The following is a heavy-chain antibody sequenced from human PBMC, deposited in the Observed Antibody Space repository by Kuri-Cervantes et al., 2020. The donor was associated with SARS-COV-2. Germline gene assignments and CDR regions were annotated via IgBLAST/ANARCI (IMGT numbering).Heavy chain of an antibody. CDR2: IWYDGSNK. CDR3: ARDYMVVVAATPYYYGMDV. CDR1: GFTFSSYG. D-gene: IGHD2-15*01. V-gene: IGHV3-33*08. J-gene: IGHJ6*02. Sequence: GESLKISCAASGFTFSSYGMHWVRQAPGKGLEWVAVIWYDGSNKYYADFVKGRFTISRDNSKNTLYLQMNSLRAEDTAVYYCARDYMVVVAATPYYYGMDVWGQGTTVTVSS.